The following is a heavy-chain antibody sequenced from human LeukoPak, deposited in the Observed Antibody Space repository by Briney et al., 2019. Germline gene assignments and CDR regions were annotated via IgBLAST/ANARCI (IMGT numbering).Heavy chain of an antibody. Sequence: SETLSLTCAVSGGSISSYYWSWIRQPPGKGLEWIGYIYYSGSTNYNPSLKSRVTISVDTSKNQFPLKLSTVTAADTAVYYCARKSAGSGSYDPHFDYWGQGTLVTVSS. CDR1: GGSISSYY. V-gene: IGHV4-59*08. CDR2: IYYSGST. CDR3: ARKSAGSGSYDPHFDY. D-gene: IGHD3-10*01. J-gene: IGHJ4*02.